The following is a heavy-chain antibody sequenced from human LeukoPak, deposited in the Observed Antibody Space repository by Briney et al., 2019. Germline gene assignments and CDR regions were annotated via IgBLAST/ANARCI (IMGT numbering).Heavy chain of an antibody. D-gene: IGHD3-3*01. CDR1: GGSISSSSYY. V-gene: IGHV4-39*01. Sequence: SETLSLTCTVSGGSISSSSYYWGWIRQPPGKGLEWIGSIYYSGSTYYNPSLKSRVTISVDTSKNQFSLKLSSVTAADTAVYYCARIITIFGVVNPWGQGTLVTVSS. CDR2: IYYSGST. CDR3: ARIITIFGVVNP. J-gene: IGHJ5*02.